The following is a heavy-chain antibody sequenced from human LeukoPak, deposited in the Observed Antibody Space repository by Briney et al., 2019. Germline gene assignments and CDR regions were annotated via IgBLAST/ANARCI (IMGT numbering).Heavy chain of an antibody. Sequence: GGSLRLSCAASGFTFSNAWMSWVRQAPGKGLEWVGRIKSKTDGGTTDYAAPVKGRFTTSRDDSKNTLYLQMNSLKTEDTAVYYCTTGFDGIFGVVIIRPYFDYWGQGTLVTVSS. CDR1: GFTFSNAW. CDR3: TTGFDGIFGVVIIRPYFDY. D-gene: IGHD3-3*01. V-gene: IGHV3-15*01. CDR2: IKSKTDGGTT. J-gene: IGHJ4*02.